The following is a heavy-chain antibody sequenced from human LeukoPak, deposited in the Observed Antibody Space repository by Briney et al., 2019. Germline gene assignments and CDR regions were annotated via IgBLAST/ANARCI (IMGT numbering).Heavy chain of an antibody. CDR3: AKREDYYGSGSYYNAASDY. V-gene: IGHV3-23*01. D-gene: IGHD3-10*01. Sequence: PGGSLRLSCAASGFTFSSYAMSWVRQAPGKGLEWVLAISGSGGSTYYADSVKGRFTISRDNSKNTLYLQMNSLRAEDTAVYYCAKREDYYGSGSYYNAASDYWGQGTLVTVSS. J-gene: IGHJ4*02. CDR2: ISGSGGST. CDR1: GFTFSSYA.